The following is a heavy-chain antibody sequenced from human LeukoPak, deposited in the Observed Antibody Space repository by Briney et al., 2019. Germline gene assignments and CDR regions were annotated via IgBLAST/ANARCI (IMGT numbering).Heavy chain of an antibody. CDR3: ARAGYLYYFDY. Sequence: SETLSLTCAVSGGSISSGGYSWSWIRQPPGKGLEWIGYIYHSGSTYYSPSLKSRVTISVDRSKNQFSLKLSSVTAADTAVYYCARAGYLYYFDYWGQGTLVTVSS. D-gene: IGHD6-13*01. J-gene: IGHJ4*02. CDR2: IYHSGST. CDR1: GGSISSGGYS. V-gene: IGHV4-30-2*01.